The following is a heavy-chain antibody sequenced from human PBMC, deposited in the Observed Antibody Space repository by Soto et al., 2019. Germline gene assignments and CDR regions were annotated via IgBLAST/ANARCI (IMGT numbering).Heavy chain of an antibody. J-gene: IGHJ4*02. CDR1: GFSLSTYW. Sequence: GGSLRLSCAASGFSLSTYWMHWVRQAPEKGLVWVSRINSDGSITNYADSVRGRFTISRDNAKNTLYLQMNSLRAEDTAVYYCARDPRPYGGNSPIDYWGQGTLVTVSS. D-gene: IGHD4-17*01. CDR3: ARDPRPYGGNSPIDY. V-gene: IGHV3-74*01. CDR2: INSDGSIT.